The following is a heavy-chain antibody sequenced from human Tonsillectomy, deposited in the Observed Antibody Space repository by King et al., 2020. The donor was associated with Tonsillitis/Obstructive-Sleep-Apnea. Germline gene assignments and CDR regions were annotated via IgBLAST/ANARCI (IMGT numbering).Heavy chain of an antibody. CDR3: PRQYSSGWYHAFDV. D-gene: IGHD6-19*01. CDR2: ISFYGSSE. J-gene: IGHJ3*01. CDR1: GFTFSTYG. Sequence: VQLVQSGGGVVQPGRSLRLSCAASGFTFSTYGMHWVRQAPGRGLEWVAFISFYGSSEFYADSVKGRFTISRDNSKNTLYLQMNSLRAEDSAVYYCPRQYSSGWYHAFDVWGQGTMVTVSS. V-gene: IGHV3-30*03.